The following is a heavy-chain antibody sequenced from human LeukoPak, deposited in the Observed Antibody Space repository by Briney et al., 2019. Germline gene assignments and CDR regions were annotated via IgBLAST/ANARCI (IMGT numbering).Heavy chain of an antibody. J-gene: IGHJ4*02. V-gene: IGHV1-2*02. CDR2: INPNSGGT. D-gene: IGHD2-2*01. CDR3: ARDAPAFGQLSTIDY. Sequence: ASVKVSCKSSGYTFTTYGITWVRQAPGQGLEWMGWINPNSGGTNYAQKFQGRVTMTRDTSISTAYMELSRLRSDDTAVYYCARDAPAFGQLSTIDYWGQGTLVTVSS. CDR1: GYTFTTYG.